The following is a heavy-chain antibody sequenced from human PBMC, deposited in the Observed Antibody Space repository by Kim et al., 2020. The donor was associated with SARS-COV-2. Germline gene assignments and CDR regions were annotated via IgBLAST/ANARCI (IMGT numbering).Heavy chain of an antibody. J-gene: IGHJ5*02. V-gene: IGHV3-30*03. CDR2: ISYEGSTQ. CDR3: ARNLVGDTDLGP. Sequence: GGSLRLSCAASGLTVSSHVMHWVRQAPGKGLEWVALISYEGSTQKYTDSVKGRFTVSRDNSKNTLFLQMNSLRPEDTAVYYCARNLVGDTDLGPWGQGTLVTVSS. CDR1: GLTVSSHV. D-gene: IGHD1-26*01.